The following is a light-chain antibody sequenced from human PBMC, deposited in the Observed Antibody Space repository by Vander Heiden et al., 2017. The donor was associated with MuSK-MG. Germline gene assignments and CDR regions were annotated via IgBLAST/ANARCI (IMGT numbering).Light chain of an antibody. Sequence: EIVLTQYPGTLSLSPGERATLSCRASQSVSSSYLAWYQQKPGQAPRLLIYGASSRATGIPDRFSGSGSGTDFTLTISRLEPEDFAVYYCQQDGSSPITFGQGTRVEIK. J-gene: IGKJ5*01. CDR1: QSVSSSY. V-gene: IGKV3-20*01. CDR3: QQDGSSPIT. CDR2: GAS.